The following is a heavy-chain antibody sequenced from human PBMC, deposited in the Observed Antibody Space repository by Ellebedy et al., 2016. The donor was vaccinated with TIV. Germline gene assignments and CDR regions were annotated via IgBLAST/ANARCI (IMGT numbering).Heavy chain of an antibody. Sequence: PGGSLRLSCAASGFTFSIYAMSWVRQAPGKGLEWVSLISGSGDRTYYADSVKGRFTVSRDNSNETLFLQMKNLRAEDTAIYYCANIVSVKDSWGQGTLVTVSS. D-gene: IGHD5/OR15-5a*01. CDR3: ANIVSVKDS. J-gene: IGHJ5*01. CDR2: ISGSGDRT. CDR1: GFTFSIYA. V-gene: IGHV3-23*01.